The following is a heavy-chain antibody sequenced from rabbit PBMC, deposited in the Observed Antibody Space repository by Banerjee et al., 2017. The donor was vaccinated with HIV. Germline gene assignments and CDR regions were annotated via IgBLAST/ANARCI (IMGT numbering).Heavy chain of an antibody. V-gene: IGHV1S40*01. CDR1: GIDFSSSYW. CDR3: ARDGFGTGPDYDL. CDR2: IDAGSTGST. J-gene: IGHJ4*01. Sequence: QSLEESGGDLVKPGASLTLTCTASGIDFSSSYWIYWVRQAPGKGLEWIACIDAGSTGSTNYASWAKGRFTISKTSSTTVTLQMTSLTAADTATYFCARDGFGTGPDYDLWGPGTLVTVS. D-gene: IGHD7-1*01.